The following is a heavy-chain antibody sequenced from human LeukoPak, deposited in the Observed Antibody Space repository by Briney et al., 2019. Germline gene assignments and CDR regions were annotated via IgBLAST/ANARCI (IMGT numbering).Heavy chain of an antibody. V-gene: IGHV1-8*02. CDR2: INPNSGNT. D-gene: IGHD4-17*01. Sequence: ASVKVPCKASGYTFTTLDINWVRQATGQGLEWMGWINPNSGNTGYAQKFQGRVTMTRDTSTSTVYMELSSLRSEDTAVYYCARLYDYCDNWSQFDPWGQGTLVTVSS. J-gene: IGHJ5*02. CDR3: ARLYDYCDNWSQFDP. CDR1: GYTFTTLD.